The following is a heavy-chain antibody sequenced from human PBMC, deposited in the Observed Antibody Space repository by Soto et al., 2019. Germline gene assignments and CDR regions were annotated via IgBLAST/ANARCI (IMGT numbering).Heavy chain of an antibody. J-gene: IGHJ6*02. CDR3: ARGGSAWYAEGFSYYFGMDV. Sequence: ASVKVSCKASGYTFTGYYMHWVRQAPGQGLEWMGWINPNSGGTNYAQKFQGRVTMTRDTSISTAYMELSRLRSDDTAVYYCARGGSAWYAEGFSYYFGMDVWGHGTTVTVSS. CDR2: INPNSGGT. V-gene: IGHV1-2*02. CDR1: GYTFTGYY. D-gene: IGHD6-19*01.